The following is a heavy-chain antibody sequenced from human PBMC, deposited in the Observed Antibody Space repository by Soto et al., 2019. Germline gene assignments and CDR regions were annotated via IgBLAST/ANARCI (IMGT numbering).Heavy chain of an antibody. CDR2: IYYSGST. V-gene: IGHV4-39*01. CDR3: ATSNWFDP. Sequence: QLQLQESGPGLVKPSETLSLTCTVSGGSISSRGYYWGWIRQPPGKGLEWIGTIYYSGSTYYTPSPKSRVTISVDTSKNQCSLKLSSVTAADTTVYYCATSNWFDPRGQGTLVTVSS. J-gene: IGHJ5*02. CDR1: GGSISSRGYY.